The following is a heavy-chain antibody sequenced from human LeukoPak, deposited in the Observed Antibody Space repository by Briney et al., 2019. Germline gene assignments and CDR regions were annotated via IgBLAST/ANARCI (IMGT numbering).Heavy chain of an antibody. Sequence: GGSLSLSCAASGFTFSSYAMSWVRQAPGKGLEWVSAISGSGGSTYYADSVKGRFTISRDNSKNTLYLQMNSLRAEDTAVYYCAKGDDILTGYKGRPYYGMDVWGQGTTVTVSS. V-gene: IGHV3-23*01. J-gene: IGHJ6*02. CDR1: GFTFSSYA. CDR2: ISGSGGST. D-gene: IGHD3-9*01. CDR3: AKGDDILTGYKGRPYYGMDV.